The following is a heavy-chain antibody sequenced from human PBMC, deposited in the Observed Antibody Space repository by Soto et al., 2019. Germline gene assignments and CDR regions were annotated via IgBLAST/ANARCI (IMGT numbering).Heavy chain of an antibody. J-gene: IGHJ3*02. CDR2: IIPIFGTA. V-gene: IGHV1-69*13. CDR1: GGTFSSYA. D-gene: IGHD3-22*01. CDR3: ARGGDIQSSGYLDAFDI. Sequence: SVKVSCKASGGTFSSYAISWVRQAPGQGLEWMGGIIPIFGTANYAQKFQGRVTITADESTSTAYMELSNLRSEDTAVYYCARGGDIQSSGYLDAFDIWGQGTMVTVSS.